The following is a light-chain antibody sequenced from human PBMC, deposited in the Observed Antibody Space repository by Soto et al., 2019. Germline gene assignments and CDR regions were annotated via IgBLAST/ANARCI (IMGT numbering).Light chain of an antibody. CDR1: SSDVGSYNL. CDR2: EGS. J-gene: IGLJ3*02. CDR3: CSYAGSSSWV. Sequence: QSVLTQPASVSGSPGQSITISCTGTSSDVGSYNLVSWYQHHPGKAPKLIIYEGSKRPSGVSNRFSGSKSGNTASLTISGLQAEDEADYYCCSYAGSSSWVFGGGTQLTVL. V-gene: IGLV2-23*01.